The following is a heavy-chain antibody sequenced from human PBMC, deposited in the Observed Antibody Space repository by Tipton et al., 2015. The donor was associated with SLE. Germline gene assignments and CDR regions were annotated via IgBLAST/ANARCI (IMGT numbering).Heavy chain of an antibody. CDR1: GGSFTSGGYQ. J-gene: IGHJ4*02. Sequence: LRLSCTVSGGSFTSGGYQWSWIRHLPGKGLEWIGHIYFTGSTYYNPSLTSRLSMSVDTSKNQFSLKLRSVTAADTAVYYCARWWLFGTFDYWGQGALVTVSS. CDR2: IYFTGST. V-gene: IGHV4-31*02. D-gene: IGHD3-22*01. CDR3: ARWWLFGTFDY.